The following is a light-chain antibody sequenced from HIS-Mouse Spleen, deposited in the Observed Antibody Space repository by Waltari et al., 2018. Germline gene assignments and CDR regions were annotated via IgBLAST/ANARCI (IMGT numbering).Light chain of an antibody. Sequence: VLTQSPGTLSLSPGERATLSCRASQSVSSSYVAWYQQKPGQAPRLLIYGASSRATGIPDRFSGSGSGTDFTLTISRLEPEDFAVYYCQQYGSSITFGQGTRLEIK. CDR1: QSVSSSY. CDR2: GAS. J-gene: IGKJ5*01. CDR3: QQYGSSIT. V-gene: IGKV3-20*01.